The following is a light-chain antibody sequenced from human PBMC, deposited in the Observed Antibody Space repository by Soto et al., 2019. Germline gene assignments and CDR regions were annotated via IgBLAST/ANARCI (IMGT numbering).Light chain of an antibody. Sequence: DIQMTQSPSSLSASVGERVTITCRSSQSISSHLNWYQQKPGKAPKLLIYGGSSLESGVPSRFSGSGSGTDFTLTISSLQPDDFATYYCQQSYTIPYIFGQGTKLEIK. CDR3: QQSYTIPYI. J-gene: IGKJ2*01. CDR1: QSISSH. CDR2: GGS. V-gene: IGKV1-39*01.